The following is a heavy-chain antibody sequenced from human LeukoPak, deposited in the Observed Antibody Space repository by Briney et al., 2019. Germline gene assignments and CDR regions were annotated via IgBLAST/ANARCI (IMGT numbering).Heavy chain of an antibody. V-gene: IGHV1-18*01. CDR3: AREVGATLGFDP. D-gene: IGHD1-26*01. J-gene: IGHJ5*02. Sequence: ASVKVSCKASGYTFTSYGISWVRQAPGQGPEWMGWISAYNGKTNYAQKLQGRVTVTTDTSTSTAYMELRSLTSDDTAVYYCAREVGATLGFDPWGQGTLVIVSS. CDR1: GYTFTSYG. CDR2: ISAYNGKT.